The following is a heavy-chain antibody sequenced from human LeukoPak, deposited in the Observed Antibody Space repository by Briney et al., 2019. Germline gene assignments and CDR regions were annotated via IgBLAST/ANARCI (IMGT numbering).Heavy chain of an antibody. D-gene: IGHD3-16*01. V-gene: IGHV5-51*01. CDR2: IYAGDSST. CDR1: GFTFSTYS. Sequence: GASLQISCKGSGFTFSTYSFAWVRQMPGKGLEWMGVIYAGDSSTTYSPSFQGQVTISVDKSISTAYLQWSSLKASDSAIYYCARHSCYDSWGQGTLVTVSS. CDR3: ARHSCYDS. J-gene: IGHJ4*02.